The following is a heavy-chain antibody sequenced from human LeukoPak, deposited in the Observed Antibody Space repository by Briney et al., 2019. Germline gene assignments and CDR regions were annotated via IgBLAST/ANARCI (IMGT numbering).Heavy chain of an antibody. CDR1: GYTFTSYY. V-gene: IGHV1-46*01. J-gene: IGHJ3*02. Sequence: ASVKVSCKASGYTFTSYYMHWVRQAPGQGLEWMGIINPSGGSTSYAQKFQGRVAMTRDMSTSTVYMELSSLRSEDTAVYYCARWPIAAAGNGGDDAFDIWGQGTMVTVSS. CDR3: ARWPIAAAGNGGDDAFDI. CDR2: INPSGGST. D-gene: IGHD6-13*01.